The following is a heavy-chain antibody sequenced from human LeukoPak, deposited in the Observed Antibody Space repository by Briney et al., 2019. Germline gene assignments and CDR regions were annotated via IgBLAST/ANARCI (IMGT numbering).Heavy chain of an antibody. V-gene: IGHV3-23*01. J-gene: IGHJ4*02. CDR2: ISTSGST. Sequence: PGGSLRLSCGASGFTFSNYAMSWVRQAPGKGLEWVSAISTSGSTYYADSVKGRFTFSRDNAKNSLYLQMSSLGDEDTAVYYCARAAYSSGPDYWGQGTLVTVSS. D-gene: IGHD6-19*01. CDR1: GFTFSNYA. CDR3: ARAAYSSGPDY.